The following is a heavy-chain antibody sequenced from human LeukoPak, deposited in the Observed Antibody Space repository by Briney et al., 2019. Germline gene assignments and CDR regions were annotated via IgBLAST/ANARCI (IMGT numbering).Heavy chain of an antibody. CDR3: VGTCSSTSCHHKTYYYYMDV. J-gene: IGHJ6*03. CDR2: INFSGTT. V-gene: IGHV4-59*06. D-gene: IGHD2-2*01. Sequence: GSLRLSCAASGFTFRSYAMSWVRQAPGKGLEWIGHINFSGTTYYNPSLQSRVTISVDRSMHQFSLNLSSVTAADTAVYYCVGTCSSTSCHHKTYYYYMDVWGKGTTVTVSS. CDR1: GFTFRSYA.